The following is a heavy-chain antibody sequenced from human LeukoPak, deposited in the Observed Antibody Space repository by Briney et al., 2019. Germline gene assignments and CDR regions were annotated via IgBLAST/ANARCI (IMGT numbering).Heavy chain of an antibody. CDR3: ARSGVGTSCCTAVDY. J-gene: IGHJ4*02. CDR2: ISTSGDRT. V-gene: IGHV3-23*01. Sequence: PGGSLRLSCAASGFTFSTYAMTWVRQAPGKGLEWVSGISTSGDRTYYADSVKGRFTISRDNSKNTLYLQMNSLRAEDTAEYYCARSGVGTSCCTAVDYWGQGTLVTVSS. D-gene: IGHD1-26*01. CDR1: GFTFSTYA.